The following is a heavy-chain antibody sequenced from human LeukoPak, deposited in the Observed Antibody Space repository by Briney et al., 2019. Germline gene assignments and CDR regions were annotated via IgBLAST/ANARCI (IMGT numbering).Heavy chain of an antibody. D-gene: IGHD3-3*01. Sequence: SVNVSCKASGGTFSSYAISWVRQAPGQGLEWMGGIIPIFGTANYAQKFQGRVTITADESTSTAYMELSSLRSEDTAVYYCARRYDFWSGESNWFDPWGQGTLVTVSS. CDR3: ARRYDFWSGESNWFDP. CDR1: GGTFSSYA. CDR2: IIPIFGTA. J-gene: IGHJ5*02. V-gene: IGHV1-69*13.